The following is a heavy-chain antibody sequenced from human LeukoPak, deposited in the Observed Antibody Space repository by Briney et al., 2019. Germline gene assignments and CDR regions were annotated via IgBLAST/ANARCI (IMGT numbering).Heavy chain of an antibody. J-gene: IGHJ4*02. CDR2: INPNSGGT. CDR3: ARDPRNVVVPAALYFDY. V-gene: IGHV1-2*02. Sequence: ASVTVSCKASGYTFTGYYMHWVRQAPGQGLEWMGWINPNSGGTNYAQKFQGRVTMTRDTSISTAYMELSRLRSDDTAVYYCARDPRNVVVPAALYFDYWGQGTLVTVSS. CDR1: GYTFTGYY. D-gene: IGHD2-2*01.